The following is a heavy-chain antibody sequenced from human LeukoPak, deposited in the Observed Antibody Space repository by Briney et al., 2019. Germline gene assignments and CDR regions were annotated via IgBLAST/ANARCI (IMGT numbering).Heavy chain of an antibody. Sequence: GGSLRLSCAASGFTFSSYSMNWVRQAPGKGLEWVSAISGSGGSTYYADSVKGRFTISRDNSKNTLYLQMNSLRAEDTAVYYCAKGFLESRRDYWGQGTLVTVSS. CDR1: GFTFSSYS. CDR2: ISGSGGST. J-gene: IGHJ4*02. CDR3: AKGFLESRRDY. D-gene: IGHD3-3*01. V-gene: IGHV3-23*01.